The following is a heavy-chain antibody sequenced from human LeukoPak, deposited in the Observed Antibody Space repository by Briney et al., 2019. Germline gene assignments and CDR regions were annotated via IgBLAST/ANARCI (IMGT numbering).Heavy chain of an antibody. Sequence: GASVTVSCKASGYTFTSYDINWVRQATGQGLEWMGWMNPNSGGTNYAQKFQGRVTMTRDTSISTAYMELSRLRSDDTAVYYCARSHYYDFWSGFSEIDYWGQGTLVTVSS. D-gene: IGHD3-3*01. V-gene: IGHV1-2*02. CDR3: ARSHYYDFWSGFSEIDY. CDR2: MNPNSGGT. CDR1: GYTFTSYD. J-gene: IGHJ4*02.